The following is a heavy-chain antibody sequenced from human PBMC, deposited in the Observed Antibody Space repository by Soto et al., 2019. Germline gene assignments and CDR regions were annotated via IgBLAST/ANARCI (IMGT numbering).Heavy chain of an antibody. V-gene: IGHV1-8*01. J-gene: IGHJ6*03. D-gene: IGHD2-8*01. CDR1: GYTFTSYD. Sequence: GASVKVSCKASGYTFTSYDINWVRQATGQGLEWMGWMNPNSGNTGYAQKFQGRVTMTRNTSISTAYMELSSLRSEDTAVYYCARGYCTNVVCSSLSDYSYSYMAVGGKGPPPPFSS. CDR3: ARGYCTNVVCSSLSDYSYSYMAV. CDR2: MNPNSGNT.